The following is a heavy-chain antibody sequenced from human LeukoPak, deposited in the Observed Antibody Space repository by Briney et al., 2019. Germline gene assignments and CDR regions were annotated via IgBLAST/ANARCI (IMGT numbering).Heavy chain of an antibody. CDR2: MNPNSGNT. CDR3: ARSWEEYYYVSSGYYGDDY. CDR1: GYTFTSYD. Sequence: ASVKVSCKASGYTFTSYDINWVRQATGQGLEWMGWMNPNSGNTGYAQKFQGRVTMTRNTSISTAYMELSSLRSEDTAVYYCARSWEEYYYVSSGYYGDDYWGQGTLVTVSS. D-gene: IGHD3-22*01. J-gene: IGHJ4*02. V-gene: IGHV1-8*01.